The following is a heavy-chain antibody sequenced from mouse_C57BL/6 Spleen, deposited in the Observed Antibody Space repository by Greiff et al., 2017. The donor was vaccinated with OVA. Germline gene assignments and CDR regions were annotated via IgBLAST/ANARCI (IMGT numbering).Heavy chain of an antibody. CDR2: ISGGGGNT. J-gene: IGHJ1*03. V-gene: IGHV5-9*01. CDR3: ARRGYYGSSLWYFDV. D-gene: IGHD1-1*01. CDR1: GFTFSSYT. Sequence: EVMLVESGGGLVKPGGSLKLSCAASGFTFSSYTMSWVRQTPEKRLEWVATISGGGGNTYYPDSVKGRFTISRDNAKNTLYLQMSSLRSEDTALYYCARRGYYGSSLWYFDVWGTGTTVTVSS.